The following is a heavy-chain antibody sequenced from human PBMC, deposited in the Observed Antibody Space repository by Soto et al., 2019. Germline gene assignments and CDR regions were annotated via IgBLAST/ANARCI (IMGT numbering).Heavy chain of an antibody. J-gene: IGHJ5*02. CDR3: ARGSGDYGGPTYNWFDP. V-gene: IGHV1-69*12. Sequence: QVQLVQSGAEVKKPGSSVKVSCKASGGTFSSYAISWVRQAPGQGLEWMGGIIPIFGTANYAQKFQGRVTITADESTSTAYMELSSLRSEDTAVYYCARGSGDYGGPTYNWFDPWGQGTLVTVSS. CDR2: IIPIFGTA. D-gene: IGHD4-17*01. CDR1: GGTFSSYA.